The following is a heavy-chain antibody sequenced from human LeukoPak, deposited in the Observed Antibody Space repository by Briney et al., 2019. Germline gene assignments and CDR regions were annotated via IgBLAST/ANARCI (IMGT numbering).Heavy chain of an antibody. CDR1: GYTFTSYG. D-gene: IGHD3-22*01. Sequence: ASVKVSCKASGYTFTSYGISWVRQAPGQGLEWMGWISAYNGNTNYAQKLQGRVTMTTDTSTSTAYMELRSLRSNDTAVYHCARCGSDYYDSSGYYYYFDYWGQGTLVTVSS. CDR3: ARCGSDYYDSSGYYYYFDY. V-gene: IGHV1-18*01. CDR2: ISAYNGNT. J-gene: IGHJ4*02.